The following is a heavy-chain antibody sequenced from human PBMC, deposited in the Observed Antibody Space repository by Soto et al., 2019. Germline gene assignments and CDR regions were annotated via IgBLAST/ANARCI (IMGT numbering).Heavy chain of an antibody. CDR1: GGTFSSYA. Sequence: SVKVSCKASGGTFSSYAISWVRQAPGQGLEWMGGIIPIFGTANYAQKFQGGVTITADESTSTAYMELSSLRSEDTAVYYCARGWVVTATYYGMDVWGQGTTVTVSS. J-gene: IGHJ6*02. CDR3: ARGWVVTATYYGMDV. CDR2: IIPIFGTA. V-gene: IGHV1-69*13. D-gene: IGHD2-21*02.